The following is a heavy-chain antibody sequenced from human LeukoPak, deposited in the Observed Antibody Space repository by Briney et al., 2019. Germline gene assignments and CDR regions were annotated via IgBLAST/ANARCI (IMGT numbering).Heavy chain of an antibody. CDR3: ARADYYDSSGSSGRTYWFAP. Sequence: SETLSLTCTVSGGSISSYYWSWIRQPPGKGLEWIGYISYSGTTNYNPSLKSRVTISVATSNNQFSLKLSSLTAADTAVYYCARADYYDSSGSSGRTYWFAPWGQGTLVTVSS. CDR2: ISYSGTT. J-gene: IGHJ5*02. D-gene: IGHD3-22*01. V-gene: IGHV4-59*01. CDR1: GGSISSYY.